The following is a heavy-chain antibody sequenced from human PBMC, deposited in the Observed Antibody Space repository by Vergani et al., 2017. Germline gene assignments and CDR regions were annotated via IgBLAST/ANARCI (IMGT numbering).Heavy chain of an antibody. D-gene: IGHD6-19*01. Sequence: EVQLVESGGGLVQPGGSLRLSCAASGFTFSSYWMSWVRQAPGKGLEWVANIKQDGSEKYYGDSVKGRFTISRDNAKNSLYLQMNSLRAEDTAVYYCARDYRYSSGWYVYYYYMDVWGKGTTVTVSS. J-gene: IGHJ6*03. CDR2: IKQDGSEK. CDR1: GFTFSSYW. CDR3: ARDYRYSSGWYVYYYYMDV. V-gene: IGHV3-7*01.